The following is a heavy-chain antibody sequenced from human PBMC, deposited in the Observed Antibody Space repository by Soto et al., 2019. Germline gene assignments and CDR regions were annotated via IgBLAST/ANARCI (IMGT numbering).Heavy chain of an antibody. Sequence: EVQLLESGGGLVQPGGSLSLSCAGSGFALSGFAMNWVRQAPGKGLEWVSASSGTGINAYYAESVRGRFTVSRDNSRNTVFFQMNSLRVEDTAVYYWANVLGWGQGTLVPVSS. V-gene: IGHV3-23*01. J-gene: IGHJ4*02. CDR3: ANVLG. CDR2: SSGTGINA. CDR1: GFALSGFA.